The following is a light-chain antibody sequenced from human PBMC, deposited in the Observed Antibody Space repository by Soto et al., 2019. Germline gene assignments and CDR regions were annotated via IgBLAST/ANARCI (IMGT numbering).Light chain of an antibody. CDR1: SSDIGGHDD. CDR2: GVT. J-gene: IGLJ1*01. V-gene: IGLV2-14*03. CDR3: CSYTRDLTPYL. Sequence: QSVLTQPASVSGSPGQSITISCTGTSSDIGGHDDVSWYQQHPGKVPKLLIYGVTDRPSGVSNRFSGSKSGNVASLTISGLQAEDEADYYCCSYTRDLTPYLFGTGTKVTVL.